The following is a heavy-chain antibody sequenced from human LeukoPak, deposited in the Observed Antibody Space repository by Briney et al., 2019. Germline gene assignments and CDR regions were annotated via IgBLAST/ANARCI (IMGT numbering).Heavy chain of an antibody. V-gene: IGHV1-2*02. J-gene: IGHJ4*02. D-gene: IGHD6-13*01. CDR2: INPNSGDT. CDR1: GYTFSGYY. Sequence: ASVKVSCKASGYTFSGYYMHWVRQAPGQGLEWMGWINPNSGDTRFAQKFQGRVTMTRDTSISTAYMELSRLRSDDTAVYYCARMGAAVDYWGQGTLVTVSS. CDR3: ARMGAAVDY.